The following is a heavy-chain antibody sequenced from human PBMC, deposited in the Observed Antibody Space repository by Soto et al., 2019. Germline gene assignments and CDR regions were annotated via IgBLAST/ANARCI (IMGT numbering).Heavy chain of an antibody. CDR2: IGAGGDT. CDR3: AREGRSSTWYDWYFDL. J-gene: IGHJ2*01. D-gene: IGHD6-13*01. V-gene: IGHV3-13*01. CDR1: GFTFSSSD. Sequence: EQLVESGGGLVQPGGSLRLSCAASGFTFSSSDMHWVRQVTGNGLEWVSAIGAGGDTYYPDSVKGRFTISRENAKNSLYLQMNSLRDEDTAVYFCAREGRSSTWYDWYFDLWGRGTLVTVSS.